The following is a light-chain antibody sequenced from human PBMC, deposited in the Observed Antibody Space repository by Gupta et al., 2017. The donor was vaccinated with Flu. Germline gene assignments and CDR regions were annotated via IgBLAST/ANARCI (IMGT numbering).Light chain of an antibody. CDR1: QDISNY. V-gene: IGKV1-33*01. CDR3: QQYENPPLMYT. CDR2: DAS. J-gene: IGKJ2*01. Sequence: DIQMTQSPSSLSASVGDRVTITCQASQDISNYLNWYQQKPGKAPKLLIYDASNLETGVPSRVSGSGSGTDFTFTISSLQTEDIATYYCQQYENPPLMYTFGQGTKLEIK.